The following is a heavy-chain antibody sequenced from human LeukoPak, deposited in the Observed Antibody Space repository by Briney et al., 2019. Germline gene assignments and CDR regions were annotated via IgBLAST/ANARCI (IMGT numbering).Heavy chain of an antibody. J-gene: IGHJ4*02. D-gene: IGHD5-24*01. V-gene: IGHV1-18*01. CDR3: ARDFSEDGYNYVNFDY. CDR1: GYTFTSYG. Sequence: GASVKVSCKASGYTFTSYGISWVRQAPGQGLEWMGWISAYNGNTNYAQKLQGRVTMTRDTSTSTVYMELSSLRSEDTAVYYCARDFSEDGYNYVNFDYWGQGTLVTVSS. CDR2: ISAYNGNT.